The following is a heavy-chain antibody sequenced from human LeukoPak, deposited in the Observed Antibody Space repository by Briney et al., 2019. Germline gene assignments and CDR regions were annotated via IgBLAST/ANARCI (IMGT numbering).Heavy chain of an antibody. CDR2: IKQDGSEK. D-gene: IGHD5-18*01. Sequence: PGGSLRLSCAASGFTFSSSWMSWVRQAPGKGLEWVANIKQDGSEKYYVDSVKGRFTISRDNAKNSLYLQMNSLRAEDTAVYYCARRGYSYGYDYWGQGTLVTVSS. V-gene: IGHV3-7*01. J-gene: IGHJ4*02. CDR3: ARRGYSYGYDY. CDR1: GFTFSSSW.